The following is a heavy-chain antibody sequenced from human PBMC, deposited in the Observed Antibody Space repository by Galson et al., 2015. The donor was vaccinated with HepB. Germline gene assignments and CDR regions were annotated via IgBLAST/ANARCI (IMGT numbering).Heavy chain of an antibody. V-gene: IGHV1-69*06. Sequence: SVKVSCKASGGIFSSYAISWVRQAPGQGLEWMGGIIPIFGTANYAQKFQGRVTITADKSTSTAYMELSSLRSEDTAVYYCAREGCSSTSCFPYYYYGMDVWGQGTTVTVSS. CDR2: IIPIFGTA. CDR3: AREGCSSTSCFPYYYYGMDV. J-gene: IGHJ6*02. CDR1: GGIFSSYA. D-gene: IGHD2-2*01.